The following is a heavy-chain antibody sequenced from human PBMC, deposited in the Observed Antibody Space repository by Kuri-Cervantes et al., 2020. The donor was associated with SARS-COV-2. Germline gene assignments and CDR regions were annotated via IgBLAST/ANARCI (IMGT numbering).Heavy chain of an antibody. CDR2: IIPILGTP. CDR1: GGTFSSYA. CDR3: ARDLTSTHNGNYYYYYYMDV. V-gene: IGHV1-69*10. D-gene: IGHD1-26*01. J-gene: IGHJ6*03. Sequence: SVKVSCKASGGTFSSYAVSWVRQAPGQGLEWMGGIIPILGTPNYAQKFQGRVTTTRDTSISTAYMELSRLRSDDTAVYYCARDLTSTHNGNYYYYYYMDVWGKGTTVTVSS.